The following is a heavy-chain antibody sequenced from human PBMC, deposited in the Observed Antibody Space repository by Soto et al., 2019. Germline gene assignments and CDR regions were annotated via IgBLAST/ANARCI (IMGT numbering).Heavy chain of an antibody. V-gene: IGHV4-34*01. Sequence: SETLSLTCAVYGGSFSGYYWSWIRQPPGKGLEWIGEINHSGSTNYTPSLKSRVTISVDTSKNQFSLKLSSVTAADTAVYYCARSGYDSSGYYRFFDYWGQGTLVTVSS. CDR2: INHSGST. D-gene: IGHD3-22*01. J-gene: IGHJ4*02. CDR3: ARSGYDSSGYYRFFDY. CDR1: GGSFSGYY.